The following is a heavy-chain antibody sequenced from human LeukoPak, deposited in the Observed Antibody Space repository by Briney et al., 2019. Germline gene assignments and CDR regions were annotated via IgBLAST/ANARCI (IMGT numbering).Heavy chain of an antibody. CDR3: AKETDCSGGSCYSSDYYGMDV. J-gene: IGHJ6*02. CDR1: GFTFSSYA. CDR2: ISYDGSNK. D-gene: IGHD2-15*01. V-gene: IGHV3-30*04. Sequence: GGSLRLSCAASGFTFSSYAMHWVRQAPGKGLEWVAVISYDGSNKYYADSVKGRFTISRDNSKNTLYLQMNGLRAEDTAVYYCAKETDCSGGSCYSSDYYGMDVWGQGTTVTVSS.